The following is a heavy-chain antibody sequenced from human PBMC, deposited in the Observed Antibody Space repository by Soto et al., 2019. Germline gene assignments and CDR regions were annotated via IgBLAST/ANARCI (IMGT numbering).Heavy chain of an antibody. J-gene: IGHJ4*02. CDR1: GDSVSSKRAG. CDR2: TYYRSKWYN. CDR3: ARAGQWLFDY. V-gene: IGHV6-1*01. Sequence: SQTLSLTCAICGDSVSSKRAGWNWIRQSPSRGLEWLGRTYYRSKWYNEYAVSVKGRITINPDTSKNQFSLQLNSVTPEDTALYYCARAGQWLFDYWGQGTLVTVS. D-gene: IGHD6-19*01.